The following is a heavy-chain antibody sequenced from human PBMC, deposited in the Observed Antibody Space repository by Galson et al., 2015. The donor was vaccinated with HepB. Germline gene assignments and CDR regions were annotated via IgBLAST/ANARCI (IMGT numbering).Heavy chain of an antibody. V-gene: IGHV1-69*13. CDR1: GGTFSSYA. CDR3: ARRSAELSYGDYGLGFHYYYYGMDV. CDR2: IIPIFGTA. J-gene: IGHJ6*02. Sequence: SVKVSCRASGGTFSSYAISWVRQAPGQGLEWMGGIIPIFGTANYAQKFQGRVTITADESTSTAYMELSSLRSEDTAVYYCARRSAELSYGDYGLGFHYYYYGMDVWGQGTTVTVSS. D-gene: IGHD4-17*01.